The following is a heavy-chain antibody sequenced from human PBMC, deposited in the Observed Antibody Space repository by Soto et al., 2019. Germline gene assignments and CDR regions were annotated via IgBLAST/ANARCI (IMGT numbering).Heavy chain of an antibody. V-gene: IGHV3-9*01. Sequence: EVQLVESGGGLVQPGRSLRLSCAASGFTFDDYAMHWVRQAPGKGLEWVSGISWNSGSIGYADSVKGRFTISRDNAKNSLYLQMNSLRAEDTALYYCAKDLHLGVVTPSDYWGQGTLVTVSS. CDR2: ISWNSGSI. CDR1: GFTFDDYA. D-gene: IGHD3-3*01. J-gene: IGHJ4*02. CDR3: AKDLHLGVVTPSDY.